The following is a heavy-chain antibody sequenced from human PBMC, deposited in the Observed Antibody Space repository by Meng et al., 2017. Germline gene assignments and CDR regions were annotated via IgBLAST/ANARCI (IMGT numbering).Heavy chain of an antibody. J-gene: IGHJ6*02. V-gene: IGHV3-30*01. CDR3: ARAPTRSNYYYYGMDV. CDR1: GFTFSSYA. Sequence: GESLKISCAASGFTFSSYAMHWVRQAPGKGLEWVAVISYDGSNKYYADSVKGRFTISRDNSKNTLYLQMNSLRAEDTAVYYCARAPTRSNYYYYGMDVWDQGTTVTVSS. CDR2: ISYDGSNK.